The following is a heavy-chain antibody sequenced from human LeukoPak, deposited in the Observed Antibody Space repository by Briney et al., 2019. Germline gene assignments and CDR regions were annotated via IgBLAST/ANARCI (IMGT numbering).Heavy chain of an antibody. V-gene: IGHV3-7*01. J-gene: IGHJ4*02. D-gene: IGHD4-11*01. Sequence: GGSLRLSCAASRFTFNSYAMSWVRQAPGKGLEWVANIKQDGSEKYYVDSVKGRFTISRDNAKNSLYLQMNSLRAEDTAVYYCARDIIQYGYWGQGTLVTVSS. CDR3: ARDIIQYGY. CDR1: RFTFNSYA. CDR2: IKQDGSEK.